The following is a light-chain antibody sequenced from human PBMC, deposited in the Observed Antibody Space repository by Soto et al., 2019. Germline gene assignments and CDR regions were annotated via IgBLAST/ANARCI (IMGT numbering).Light chain of an antibody. J-gene: IGKJ1*01. CDR2: DAS. Sequence: EIVLTQSPAILSVSPGERATLSCRASQSISRSLAWYQQKPGQAPRLLISDASTRATGIPARFSGSGSGTEFTLTISSLQSEYFALYYCHQYNSWPPGTFGKGTKVDIK. V-gene: IGKV3-15*01. CDR1: QSISRS. CDR3: HQYNSWPPGT.